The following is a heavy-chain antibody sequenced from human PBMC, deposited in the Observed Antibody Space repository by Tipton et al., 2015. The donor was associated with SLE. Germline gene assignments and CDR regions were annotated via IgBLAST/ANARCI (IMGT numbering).Heavy chain of an antibody. V-gene: IGHV4-59*01. CDR3: AREWSGTNYYYGVDA. Sequence: GLVKPSKTLSLTCAVYGDSFSGYYWTWIRQPPGKGLDWIGYIDCDGRPNYNPSLKSRVTISVDTSNNQFSLKLSSVTVADTAVYYCAREWSGTNYYYGVDAWGQGTTVTVSS. CDR2: IDCDGRP. D-gene: IGHD3-3*01. J-gene: IGHJ6*02. CDR1: GDSFSGYY.